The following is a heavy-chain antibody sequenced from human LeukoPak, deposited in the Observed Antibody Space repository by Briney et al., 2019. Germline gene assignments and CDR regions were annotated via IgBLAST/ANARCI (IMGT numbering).Heavy chain of an antibody. Sequence: GGSLRLSCAASGFTFSSYSMNWVRQAPGKGLEWVSSISSSSSYIYYADSVKGRFTISRDNAKNSLYLQMNSLRAEDTAVYYCARVGTGYYVFWSGYYPEDYWGQGTLVTVSS. D-gene: IGHD3-3*01. CDR3: ARVGTGYYVFWSGYYPEDY. CDR2: ISSSSSYI. CDR1: GFTFSSYS. V-gene: IGHV3-21*01. J-gene: IGHJ4*02.